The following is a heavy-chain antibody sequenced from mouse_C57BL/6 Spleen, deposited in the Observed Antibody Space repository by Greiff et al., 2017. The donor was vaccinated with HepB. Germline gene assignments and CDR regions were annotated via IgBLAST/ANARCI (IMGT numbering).Heavy chain of an antibody. D-gene: IGHD1-1*01. CDR2: ISYDGSN. CDR3: ARAGSSYVGYFDV. Sequence: VQLQQSGPGLVKPSQSLSLTCSVTGYSITSGYYWNWIRQFPGNKLEWMGYISYDGSNNYNPSLKNRISITRDTSKNQFFLKLNSVTTEDTATYYCARAGSSYVGYFDVWGTGTTVTVSS. J-gene: IGHJ1*03. CDR1: GYSITSGYY. V-gene: IGHV3-6*01.